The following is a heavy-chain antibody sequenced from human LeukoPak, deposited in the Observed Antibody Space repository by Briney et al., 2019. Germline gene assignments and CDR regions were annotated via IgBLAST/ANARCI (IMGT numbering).Heavy chain of an antibody. CDR1: GYTFTSYY. V-gene: IGHV1-46*01. J-gene: IGHJ6*03. D-gene: IGHD2-2*01. CDR3: ARGFKEYQLAREYYYMDV. CDR2: INPSGGST. Sequence: ASVKVSCKASGYTFTSYYMHWVRQAPGQGLEWMGIINPSGGSTSYAQKFQGRVTMTRDTSTSTVYMELSSLRSEDTAVYYCARGFKEYQLAREYYYMDVWGKGTTVTVSS.